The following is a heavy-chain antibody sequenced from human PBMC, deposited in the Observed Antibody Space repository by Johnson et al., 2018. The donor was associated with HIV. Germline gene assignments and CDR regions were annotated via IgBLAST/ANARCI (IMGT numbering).Heavy chain of an antibody. J-gene: IGHJ3*02. V-gene: IGHV3-66*01. CDR2: IYSGGST. CDR1: GFTVSSNY. Sequence: VQLVESGGGSVQPGEYLTLSCAASGFTVSSNYMSWVRQAPGKGLEWVSVIYSGGSTYYADSVTGRFTISRDNSKNTLYLQMNSLRAEDTAVYYCARDGRDLVTRGGFDIWGPGTVVTVSS. D-gene: IGHD5-18*01. CDR3: ARDGRDLVTRGGFDI.